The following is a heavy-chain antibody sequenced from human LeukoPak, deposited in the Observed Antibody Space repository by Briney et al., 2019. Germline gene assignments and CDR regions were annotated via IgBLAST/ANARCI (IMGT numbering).Heavy chain of an antibody. Sequence: GRSLRLSCAASGFTFSSYGMHWVRQAPGKGLEWVAVIWYDRSNKYYADSVKGRFTISRDNSKNTLYLQMNSLRAEDTAVYYCTTWDDYGDYPNWFDPWGQGTLVTVSS. CDR3: TTWDDYGDYPNWFDP. D-gene: IGHD4-17*01. CDR1: GFTFSSYG. V-gene: IGHV3-33*01. CDR2: IWYDRSNK. J-gene: IGHJ5*02.